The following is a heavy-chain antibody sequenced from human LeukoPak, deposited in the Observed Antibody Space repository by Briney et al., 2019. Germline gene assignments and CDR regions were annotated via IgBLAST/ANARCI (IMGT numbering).Heavy chain of an antibody. CDR1: GFTFSSYA. CDR2: ISYDGSNK. V-gene: IGHV3-30-3*01. J-gene: IGHJ4*02. Sequence: QTGGSLRLSCAASGFTFSSYAMHWVRQAPGKGLEWVAVISYDGSNKYYADSVKGRFTISRDNSKNTLYLQMNSLRAEDTAVYYCARGSSWSGWGQGTLVTVSS. CDR3: ARGSSWSG. D-gene: IGHD6-13*01.